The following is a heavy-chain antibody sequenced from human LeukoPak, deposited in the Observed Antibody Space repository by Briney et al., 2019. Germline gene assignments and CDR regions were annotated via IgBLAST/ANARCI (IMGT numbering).Heavy chain of an antibody. J-gene: IGHJ4*02. Sequence: PSETLSVTLTGSGGSLSNSSYYWGWLRQPPGKGVEGLGRIYYSGSTYYNPSLKSRVTISVDTSKNQFSLKLSSVPAADTAVYYCARALSSGSYYFDYWGQGTLVTVSS. CDR3: ARALSSGSYYFDY. CDR2: IYYSGST. D-gene: IGHD6-19*01. V-gene: IGHV4-39*07. CDR1: GGSLSNSSYY.